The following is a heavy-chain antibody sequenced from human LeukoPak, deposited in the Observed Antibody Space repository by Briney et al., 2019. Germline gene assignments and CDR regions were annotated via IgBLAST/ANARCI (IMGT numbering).Heavy chain of an antibody. CDR1: GFTFSSYA. Sequence: GGSLRLSCAASGFTFSSYAMHWVRQAPGKGLEWVAVISYDGSNKYYADSVKGRFTISRDNSKNTLYLQMNSLRAEDTAVYYCATFIYYYDSSGYLFDYWGQGTLVTVSS. J-gene: IGHJ4*02. CDR2: ISYDGSNK. CDR3: ATFIYYYDSSGYLFDY. D-gene: IGHD3-22*01. V-gene: IGHV3-30-3*01.